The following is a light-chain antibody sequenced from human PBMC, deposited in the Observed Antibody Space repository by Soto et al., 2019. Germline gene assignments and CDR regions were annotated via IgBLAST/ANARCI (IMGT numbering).Light chain of an antibody. CDR2: RNN. Sequence: QPVLTQPPSASGTPGQRVTITCSGSSSNIGTNYVYWYQQLPGTAPKLLIYRNNQRPSGVPDRFSGSKSGTSASLAISGLRSEDEADYHCAVWDGNLNGPAFGGGTKLTVL. CDR3: AVWDGNLNGPA. V-gene: IGLV1-47*01. J-gene: IGLJ2*01. CDR1: SSNIGTNY.